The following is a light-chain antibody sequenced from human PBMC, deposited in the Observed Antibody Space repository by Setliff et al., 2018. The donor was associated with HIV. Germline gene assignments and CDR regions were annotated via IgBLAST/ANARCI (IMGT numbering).Light chain of an antibody. CDR3: CSYAGDTTYVV. V-gene: IGLV2-23*02. Sequence: QSALTQPASVSGSPGQSITIFCTGNSSDVGSYNLVSWYQQHPGKAPKLIIYEVTERPSGVSNRFSGSKSGNTASLTISGLQAEDEADYYCCSYAGDTTYVVFGGGTKGTVL. CDR1: SSDVGSYNL. J-gene: IGLJ2*01. CDR2: EVT.